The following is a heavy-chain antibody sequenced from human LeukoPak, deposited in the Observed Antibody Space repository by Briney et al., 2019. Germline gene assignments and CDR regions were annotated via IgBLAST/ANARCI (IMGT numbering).Heavy chain of an antibody. CDR3: AKDPSRLPRYYFDY. CDR1: GFTFDDYA. V-gene: IGHV3-43D*03. J-gene: IGHJ4*02. Sequence: GGSLRLSCAASGFTFDDYAMHWVRQAPGKGLEWVSLISWDGGSTYYADSVKGRFTISRDNSKNSLYLQMNSLRAEDTALYYCAKDPSRLPRYYFDYWGQGTLVTVSS. CDR2: ISWDGGST. D-gene: IGHD5-12*01.